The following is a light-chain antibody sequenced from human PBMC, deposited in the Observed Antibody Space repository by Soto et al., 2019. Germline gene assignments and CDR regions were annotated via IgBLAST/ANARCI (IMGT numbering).Light chain of an antibody. CDR1: LSISSSY. V-gene: IGKV3-20*01. CDR2: GAS. Sequence: EVVLTQSPGTLSLSPGERATVSCRASLSISSSYLAWYQQKPGQAPRLLIYGASNRATGIPDRFSGSGSGTDFTLTITRLEPEDFEVYYCQQYGSSPYTFGQGTKLEIK. CDR3: QQYGSSPYT. J-gene: IGKJ2*01.